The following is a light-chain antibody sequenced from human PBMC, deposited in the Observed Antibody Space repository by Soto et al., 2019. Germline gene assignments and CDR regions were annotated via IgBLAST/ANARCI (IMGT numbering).Light chain of an antibody. CDR3: CSYAGSYTHYV. CDR1: SSDVGGYHY. V-gene: IGLV2-11*01. J-gene: IGLJ1*01. CDR2: DVS. Sequence: QSVLTQPRSVSGSPGQSVTISCTGTSSDVGGYHYLSWYQQHPGKAPKLMIYDVSKRPSGVPDRFSGSKSGNTASLTISGLDAGDEHDSYCCSYAGSYTHYVFGTGTKLTVL.